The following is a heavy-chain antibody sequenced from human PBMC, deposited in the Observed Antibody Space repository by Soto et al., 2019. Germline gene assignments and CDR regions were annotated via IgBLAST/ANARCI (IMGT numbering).Heavy chain of an antibody. D-gene: IGHD6-13*01. CDR2: ISSSSSYI. CDR3: ARVYYHHMAAAHAASAI. CDR1: GFTFSSYS. V-gene: IGHV3-21*01. J-gene: IGHJ3*02. Sequence: GGSLRLSCAASGFTFSSYSMNWVRQAPGKGLEWVSSISSSSSYIYYADSVKGRFTISRDNAKNSLYLQMNSLRAEDTAVYYCARVYYHHMAAAHAASAILRQATLVPSHQ.